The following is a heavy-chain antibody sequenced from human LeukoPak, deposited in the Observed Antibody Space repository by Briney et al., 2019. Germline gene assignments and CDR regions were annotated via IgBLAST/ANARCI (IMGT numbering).Heavy chain of an antibody. CDR3: TRDHYYDSSGYYQGEGYYFDY. V-gene: IGHV3-49*04. D-gene: IGHD3-22*01. J-gene: IGHJ4*02. Sequence: GGSLRLSCTASGFTFGDYAMSWVRQAPGKGLEWVGFIRSKAYGGTTEYAASVKGRFTISRDDSNSIAYLQMNSLKTEDTAVYYCTRDHYYDSSGYYQGEGYYFDYWGQGTPVTVSS. CDR2: IRSKAYGGTT. CDR1: GFTFGDYA.